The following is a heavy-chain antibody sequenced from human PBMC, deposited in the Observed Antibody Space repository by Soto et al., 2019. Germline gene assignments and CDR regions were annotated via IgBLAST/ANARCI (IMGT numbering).Heavy chain of an antibody. CDR3: ARDLDYGERVLDY. J-gene: IGHJ4*02. CDR1: GFTFSSYA. Sequence: QVQLVESGGGVVQPGRSLRLSCAASGFTFSSYAMHWVRQAPGKGLEWVAVISYDGSNKYYADSVKGRFTISRDNSKNTLYLQMNSLRAEDTAVYYCARDLDYGERVLDYWGQGTLVTVSS. CDR2: ISYDGSNK. D-gene: IGHD4-17*01. V-gene: IGHV3-30-3*01.